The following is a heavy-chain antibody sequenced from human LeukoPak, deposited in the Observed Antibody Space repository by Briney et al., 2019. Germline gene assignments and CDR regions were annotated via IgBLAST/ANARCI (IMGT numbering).Heavy chain of an antibody. J-gene: IGHJ4*02. CDR2: IKQDGSEK. D-gene: IGHD6-13*01. Sequence: GGSLRLSCAASGFTVSTNYMTWVRQAPGKGLEWVANIKQDGSEKNYVDSVKGRFTISRDNAKNSLYLEMNSLRAEDTAVYHCARNIAALESWGQGTLVTVS. V-gene: IGHV3-7*01. CDR3: ARNIAALES. CDR1: GFTVSTNY.